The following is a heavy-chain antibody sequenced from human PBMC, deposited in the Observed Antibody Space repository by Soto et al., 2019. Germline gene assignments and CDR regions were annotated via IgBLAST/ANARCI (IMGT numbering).Heavy chain of an antibody. V-gene: IGHV2-5*02. CDR2: IYWDDDK. D-gene: IGHD3-10*01. Sequence: QITLKESGPTLVKPTQTLTLTCTFSGLSLSTSGEAVGWIRQPPGKALEWLALIYWDDDKRYNPTLKTRITIPKDTSKTQVVLTLTNLDPVDTATYYCAHHVSTSPSGWFDPGGQGILVTVS. CDR1: GLSLSTSGEA. CDR3: AHHVSTSPSGWFDP. J-gene: IGHJ5*02.